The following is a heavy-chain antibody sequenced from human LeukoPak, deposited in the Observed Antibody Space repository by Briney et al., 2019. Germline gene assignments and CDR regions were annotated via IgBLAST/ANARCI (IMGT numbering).Heavy chain of an antibody. CDR3: ARGVSSGYYYEENYFDY. CDR2: IYYSGST. V-gene: IGHV4-61*01. D-gene: IGHD3-22*01. CDR1: GGSVSSGSYY. Sequence: SETLSLTRTVSGGSVSSGSYYWSWIRQPPGKGLEWIGYIYYSGSTNYSPSLKSRVTISVDTSKNQFSLKLSSVTAADTAVYYCARGVSSGYYYEENYFDYWGQGTLVTVSS. J-gene: IGHJ4*02.